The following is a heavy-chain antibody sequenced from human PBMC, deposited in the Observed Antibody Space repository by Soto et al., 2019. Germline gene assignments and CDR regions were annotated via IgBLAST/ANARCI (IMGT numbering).Heavy chain of an antibody. Sequence: EVQLEESGGDLVQPGGSLRLSCAASGFTLSAYWMTWVRQAPGNVLEWVANINRDGSKKSYLDSVRGRFTISRDNFGNSLYLQMDRLRADDTALYYVARDVSPGSGSWYLDGFDIWGQGTMVPVSS. CDR2: INRDGSKK. J-gene: IGHJ3*02. V-gene: IGHV3-7*03. D-gene: IGHD6-13*01. CDR1: GFTLSAYW. CDR3: ARDVSPGSGSWYLDGFDI.